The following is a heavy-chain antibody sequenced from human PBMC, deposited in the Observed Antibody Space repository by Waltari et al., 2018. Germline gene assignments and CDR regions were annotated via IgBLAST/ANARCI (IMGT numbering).Heavy chain of an antibody. V-gene: IGHV5-51*01. D-gene: IGHD6-13*01. Sequence: EVQLVQSGAEVKKPGESLKISCKGSGYSFTSYWIGWVRKMPGKGLEWMGLIYPGDSDTRYSPSFQGQVTISADKSISTAYLQWSSLKASDTAMYYCARHRIAARYYYYGMDVWGQGTTVTVSS. CDR2: IYPGDSDT. CDR1: GYSFTSYW. CDR3: ARHRIAARYYYYGMDV. J-gene: IGHJ6*02.